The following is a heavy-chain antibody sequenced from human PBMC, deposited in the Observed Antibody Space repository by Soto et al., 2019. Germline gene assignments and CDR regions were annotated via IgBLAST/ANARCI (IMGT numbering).Heavy chain of an antibody. J-gene: IGHJ4*02. CDR3: ARGPLYYFDY. CDR1: GFTFSSYT. V-gene: IGHV3-21*02. Sequence: EVQLVESGGGLVKPGGSLRLSCEDSGFTFSSYTMNWVRRAPGKALEWVSSISSRSTNTQYADSVRGRFTISRDNATRPLYLPMNSPRAENTAVYYCARGPLYYFDYWGQGTVVTVSS. CDR2: ISSRSTNT.